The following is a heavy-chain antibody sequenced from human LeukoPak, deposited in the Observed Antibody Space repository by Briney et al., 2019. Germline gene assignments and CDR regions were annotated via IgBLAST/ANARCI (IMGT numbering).Heavy chain of an antibody. Sequence: PGGSLRLSCVASGFTFSSYSMNWVRQTPGKGLEWVSYISTSSGTIYYADSVKGRFSISRDNAKNSLYLQMNSLRAKDTAVYYCVRGGLDHWGQGALVTVSS. D-gene: IGHD5-12*01. CDR3: VRGGLDH. J-gene: IGHJ4*02. CDR2: ISTSSGTI. CDR1: GFTFSSYS. V-gene: IGHV3-48*04.